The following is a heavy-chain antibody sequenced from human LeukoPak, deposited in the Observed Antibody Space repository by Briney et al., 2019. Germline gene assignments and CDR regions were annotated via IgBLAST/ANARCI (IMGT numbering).Heavy chain of an antibody. D-gene: IGHD1-26*01. Sequence: PSETLSLTCSVSGDSFSNYYWTWIRQPPGKGLEWIGEINHSGSTNYHPSLKSRVTISVDTSKNQFSLKLSSVTAADTAVYYCARATLLYSGSPFDSWGQGTLVTVSS. CDR1: GDSFSNYY. CDR2: INHSGST. J-gene: IGHJ4*02. V-gene: IGHV4-34*01. CDR3: ARATLLYSGSPFDS.